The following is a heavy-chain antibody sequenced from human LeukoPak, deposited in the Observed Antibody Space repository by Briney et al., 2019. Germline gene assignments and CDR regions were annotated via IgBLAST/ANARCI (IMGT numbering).Heavy chain of an antibody. D-gene: IGHD3-22*01. V-gene: IGHV3-9*01. J-gene: IGHJ4*02. CDR2: ISWNSGSI. CDR1: GFTFDDYA. CDR3: ARDDYDSSGYGY. Sequence: PGRSLRLSCAASGFTFDDYAMHWVRQAPGKGLEWVSGISWNSGSIGYADSVKGRFTISRDNAKNSLYLQMNSLRDEDTAVYYCARDDYDSSGYGYWGQGTLVTVSS.